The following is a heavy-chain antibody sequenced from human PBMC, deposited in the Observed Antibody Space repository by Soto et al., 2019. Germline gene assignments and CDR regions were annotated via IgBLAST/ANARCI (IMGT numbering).Heavy chain of an antibody. CDR3: ARDRDDYGSVNSYNRIDV. Sequence: QVQLVQSGAEVKKPGSSVKVSCKASGGIFSTYAISGLRQAPGQGLEGMGGIIPLFGTPNYAQRFQGRVTITANESTSTAYMERSRRISEDTAVYYCARDRDDYGSVNSYNRIDVWGQGTLVTVSS. CDR2: IIPLFGTP. J-gene: IGHJ4*02. CDR1: GGIFSTYA. D-gene: IGHD3-10*01. V-gene: IGHV1-69*01.